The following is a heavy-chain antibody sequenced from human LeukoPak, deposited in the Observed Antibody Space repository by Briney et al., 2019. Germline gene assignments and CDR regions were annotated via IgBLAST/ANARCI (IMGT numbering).Heavy chain of an antibody. V-gene: IGHV1-2*02. J-gene: IGHJ4*02. CDR3: ASDYYDSSGGVYYFDY. Sequence: GASVKVSCKASGYTFTGYYMHWVRQAPGQGLEWMGCSNPNSGGTNYAQKFQGRVTMTRDTSISTAYMEPSRLRSDDTAVYYCASDYYDSSGGVYYFDYWGQGTLVTVSS. D-gene: IGHD3-22*01. CDR1: GYTFTGYY. CDR2: SNPNSGGT.